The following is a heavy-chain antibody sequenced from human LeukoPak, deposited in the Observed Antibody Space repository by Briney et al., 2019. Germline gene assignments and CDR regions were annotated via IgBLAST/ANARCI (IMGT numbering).Heavy chain of an antibody. CDR1: GYTFTSYG. Sequence: GASVKVSCKASGYTFTSYGISWVRRAPGQGLEWMGWISAYNGNTNYAQKLQGRVTMTTDTSTSTAYMELRSLRSDDTAVYYCARGHRGYDLIGYDYWGQGTLVTVSS. CDR3: ARGHRGYDLIGYDY. J-gene: IGHJ4*02. CDR2: ISAYNGNT. V-gene: IGHV1-18*01. D-gene: IGHD5-12*01.